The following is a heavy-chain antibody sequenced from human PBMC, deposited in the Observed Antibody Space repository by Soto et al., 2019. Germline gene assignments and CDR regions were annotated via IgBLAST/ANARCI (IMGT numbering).Heavy chain of an antibody. J-gene: IGHJ4*02. Sequence: ASVKVSCKASGYTFTTYYMYWVRQAPGQGLEWMGIINPSGGSTSFAQKFQGRVTMTRDTSTSTVYMELISLTSEDTTVYYCARDVGMASRPYLDYWGQGTLVTVS. CDR2: INPSGGST. CDR3: ARDVGMASRPYLDY. CDR1: GYTFTTYY. V-gene: IGHV1-46*01. D-gene: IGHD6-6*01.